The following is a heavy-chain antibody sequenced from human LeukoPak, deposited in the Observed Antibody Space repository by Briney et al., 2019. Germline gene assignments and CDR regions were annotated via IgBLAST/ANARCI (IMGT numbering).Heavy chain of an antibody. CDR3: ARGGSSRYFDWGPDYYYMDV. CDR1: GYTFTSYD. D-gene: IGHD3-9*01. Sequence: ASVKVSCKASGYTFTSYDINWVRQATGQGLEWMGWMNPNSGNTGYAQKFQGRVTMTRNTSISTAYMELSSLRSEDTAVYYCARGGSSRYFDWGPDYYYMDVWGKGTTVTISS. J-gene: IGHJ6*03. CDR2: MNPNSGNT. V-gene: IGHV1-8*01.